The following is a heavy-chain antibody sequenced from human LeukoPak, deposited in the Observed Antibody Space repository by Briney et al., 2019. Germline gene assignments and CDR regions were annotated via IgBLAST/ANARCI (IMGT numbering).Heavy chain of an antibody. D-gene: IGHD6-19*01. V-gene: IGHV3-30*18. CDR1: GFTFSSYG. Sequence: GGSLRLSCAASGFTFSSYGMHWVRQAPGKGLEWVAVISYDGSNKYYADSVKGRFTISRDSSKNTLYLQMNSLRAEDTAVYYCAKDGGYSSGWGYFDYWGQGTLVTVSS. CDR3: AKDGGYSSGWGYFDY. J-gene: IGHJ4*02. CDR2: ISYDGSNK.